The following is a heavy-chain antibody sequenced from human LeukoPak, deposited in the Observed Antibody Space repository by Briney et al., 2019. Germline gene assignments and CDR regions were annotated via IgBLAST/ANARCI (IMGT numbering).Heavy chain of an antibody. J-gene: IGHJ4*02. D-gene: IGHD1-26*01. Sequence: GGSLRLSCAASVFTVSSNYMSWVRQAPGKGLEWVSVIYSGGSTYYADSVKGRFTISRDNSKNTLYLQMNSLRAEDTAVYYCARVRGLWEPVDYWGQGTLVTVTS. CDR3: ARVRGLWEPVDY. CDR1: VFTVSSNY. V-gene: IGHV3-53*01. CDR2: IYSGGST.